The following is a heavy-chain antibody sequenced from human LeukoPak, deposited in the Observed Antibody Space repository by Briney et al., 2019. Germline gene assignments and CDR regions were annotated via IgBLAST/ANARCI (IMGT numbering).Heavy chain of an antibody. J-gene: IGHJ5*02. D-gene: IGHD6-19*01. CDR1: GGSISNYY. CDR3: ARLSTTSGWSSWFDP. Sequence: SETLSLTCAVSGGSISNYYWSWIRQPPGKGLECIGYIYYTGSTTYNPSLKRRVTISVDSSKNQFSLRLSSVTAADTAVYYCARLSTTSGWSSWFDPWGQGTLVSVST. CDR2: IYYTGST. V-gene: IGHV4-59*08.